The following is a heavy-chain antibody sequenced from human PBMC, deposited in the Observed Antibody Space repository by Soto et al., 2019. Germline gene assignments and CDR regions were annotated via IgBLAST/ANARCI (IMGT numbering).Heavy chain of an antibody. D-gene: IGHD3-22*01. CDR2: LNHRGST. CDR1: DGSMHRGSSY. J-gene: IGHJ4*02. V-gene: IGHV4-39*01. CDR3: ARLGGYVSVGYYYLWDS. Sequence: QLQLQASGPGLVKPSETLSLTCRVSDGSMHRGSSYWGWIRQPPGQGLEWIGVLNHRGSTYHNLSLKGRVTMSVDASRNQFSLKLTSMTAADTAVYYCARLGGYVSVGYYYLWDSWGQGTLGTVSS.